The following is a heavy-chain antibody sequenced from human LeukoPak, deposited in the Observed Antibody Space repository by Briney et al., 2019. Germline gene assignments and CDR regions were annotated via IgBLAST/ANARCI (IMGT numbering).Heavy chain of an antibody. CDR1: GGSISSYY. CDR3: ARVSGYCSSTSCWYYFDY. CDR2: IYTSGST. D-gene: IGHD2-2*03. V-gene: IGHV4-4*07. Sequence: SETLSLTCTVSGGSISSYYWSWIRQPAGKGLEWIGRIYTSGSTNYNPSLKSRVTMSVDTSKNQFSLKLSSVTAADTAVYYCARVSGYCSSTSCWYYFDYWGQGTLVTVSS. J-gene: IGHJ4*02.